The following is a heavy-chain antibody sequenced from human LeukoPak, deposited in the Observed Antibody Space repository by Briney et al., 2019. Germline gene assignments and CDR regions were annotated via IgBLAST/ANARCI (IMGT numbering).Heavy chain of an antibody. J-gene: IGHJ4*02. Sequence: SETLSLTCTVSGGSISSYYWSWIRQPPGKGLEWIGYIYYSGSTNYNPSLKSRVTISVDASKNQFSLKLSSVTAADTAVYYCARGDFWSGSGLDYWGQGTLVTVSS. CDR2: IYYSGST. D-gene: IGHD3-3*01. CDR1: GGSISSYY. V-gene: IGHV4-59*01. CDR3: ARGDFWSGSGLDY.